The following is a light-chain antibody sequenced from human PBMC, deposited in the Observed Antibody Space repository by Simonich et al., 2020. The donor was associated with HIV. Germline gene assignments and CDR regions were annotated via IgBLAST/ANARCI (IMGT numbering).Light chain of an antibody. V-gene: IGLV2-11*01. CDR2: DVS. CDR3: CSYAGSYTLV. Sequence: QSALTQPASVSGSRGQSITISCTGTSSDVGGYNYVSWYQQHPGKAPKLLIYDVSKRPSGVPDRFSGSKSGNTASLTISGLQAEDEADYYCCSYAGSYTLVFGGGTKLTVL. CDR1: SSDVGGYNY. J-gene: IGLJ2*01.